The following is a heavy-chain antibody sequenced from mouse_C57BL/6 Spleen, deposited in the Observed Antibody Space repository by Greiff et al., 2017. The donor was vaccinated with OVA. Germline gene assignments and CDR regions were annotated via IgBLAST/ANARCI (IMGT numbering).Heavy chain of an antibody. CDR2: TFYSGIT. D-gene: IGHD1-1*01. Sequence: EVQLQESGPSLVRPSQTLSLTCTVTGFSINSDCYWIWIRQFPGNKLEYIGYTFYSGITYYNPSLESRTYITRDTSKNQFSLKLSSVTTEDTATYYCARGGYGSSLYYAMDYWGQGTSVTVSS. J-gene: IGHJ4*01. V-gene: IGHV3-3*01. CDR3: ARGGYGSSLYYAMDY. CDR1: GFSINSDCY.